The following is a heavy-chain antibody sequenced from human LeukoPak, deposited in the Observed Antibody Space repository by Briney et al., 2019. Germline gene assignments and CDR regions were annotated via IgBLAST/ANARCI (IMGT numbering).Heavy chain of an antibody. Sequence: SETLSLTCTVSRDSISGHYWNWIRQPPGKGREWIGYIYNSGPTKYNPSLERRVTISVHTSKNRFSLSVASVTSGDPPGCYCATGDDFKSSRFVPWGHGTLVT. CDR1: RDSISGHY. V-gene: IGHV4-59*11. CDR3: ATGDDFKSSRFVP. CDR2: IYNSGPT. J-gene: IGHJ5*02. D-gene: IGHD1-1*01.